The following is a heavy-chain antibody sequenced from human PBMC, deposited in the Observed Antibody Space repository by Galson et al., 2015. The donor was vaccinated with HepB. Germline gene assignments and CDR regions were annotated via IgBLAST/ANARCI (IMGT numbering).Heavy chain of an antibody. D-gene: IGHD6-13*01. CDR1: GGSFSGYY. CDR2: INHSGST. Sequence: SETLSLTCAVYGGSFSGYYWSWIRQPPGKGLEWIGEINHSGSTNYNPSLKSRVTISVDTSKNQFSLKLSSVTAADTAVYYCARVEAAGPFDYWGQGTLVTVSS. J-gene: IGHJ4*02. CDR3: ARVEAAGPFDY. V-gene: IGHV4-34*01.